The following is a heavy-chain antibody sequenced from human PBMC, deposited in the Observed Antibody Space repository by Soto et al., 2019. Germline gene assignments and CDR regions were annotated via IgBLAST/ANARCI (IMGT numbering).Heavy chain of an antibody. Sequence: QVQLQESGPGLVKPSQTLSLTCTVSGGSISSGDYYWSWIRQHPGKGLEWIGYIYYSGSTYYNPSLKTRATISVDTSKNQFSLTLSSVTAAAPAVYYCARWWSGSRQGFDPWGQGTLVTVSS. D-gene: IGHD3-3*01. J-gene: IGHJ5*02. CDR3: ARWWSGSRQGFDP. CDR1: GGSISSGDYY. V-gene: IGHV4-31*03. CDR2: IYYSGST.